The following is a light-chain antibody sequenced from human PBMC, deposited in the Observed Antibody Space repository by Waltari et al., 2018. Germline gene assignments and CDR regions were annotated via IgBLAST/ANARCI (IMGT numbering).Light chain of an antibody. J-gene: IGKJ4*01. CDR2: DAS. CDR3: QQFDTLPLT. CDR1: QAITNY. Sequence: DIQMTQSPSSLSAFVGDRVTITCQASQAITNYLNWYQQKPGQAPNLLISDASNLEVGVPSRFSVSGSGTHFTFTINSLQPEDIASYYCQQFDTLPLTFGGGTKVEIK. V-gene: IGKV1-33*01.